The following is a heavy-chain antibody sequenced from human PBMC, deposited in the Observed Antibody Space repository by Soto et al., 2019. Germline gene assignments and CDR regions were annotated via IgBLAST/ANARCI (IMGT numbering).Heavy chain of an antibody. Sequence: EVQLVESGGGLVQPGGSLRLSCAASGFTFSSYSMNWVRQAPGKGLEWVSYISSGSNTIYYADSVKGRFTISRDNAKNSRYLQMNSLRDEDTAVYYCARVGYPSPFDYWGQGTLLTVSS. CDR1: GFTFSSYS. V-gene: IGHV3-48*02. J-gene: IGHJ4*02. D-gene: IGHD5-18*01. CDR2: ISSGSNTI. CDR3: ARVGYPSPFDY.